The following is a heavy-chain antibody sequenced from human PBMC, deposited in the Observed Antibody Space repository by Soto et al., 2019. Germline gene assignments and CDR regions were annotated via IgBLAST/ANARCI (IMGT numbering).Heavy chain of an antibody. D-gene: IGHD6-13*01. J-gene: IGHJ6*02. CDR3: ARASGIAAAGDYYYGMDV. CDR2: IIPIFGTA. Sequence: QVQLVQSGAEVKKPGSSVKVSCKASGGTFSSYAISWVRQAPGQGLEWMGGIIPIFGTANYAQKFQGRVTITADESTTTAYMELSSLRSEDTAVYYCARASGIAAAGDYYYGMDVWGQGTTVTVSS. V-gene: IGHV1-69*01. CDR1: GGTFSSYA.